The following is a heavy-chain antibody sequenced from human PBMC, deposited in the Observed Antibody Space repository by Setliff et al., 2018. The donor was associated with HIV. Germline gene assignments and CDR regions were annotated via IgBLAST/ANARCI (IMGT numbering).Heavy chain of an antibody. V-gene: IGHV4-38-2*02. J-gene: IGHJ4*02. CDR3: ARSRWLSNTAYYFDF. D-gene: IGHD3-10*01. CDR2: MYYVGST. Sequence: SETLSLTCSVSNFSIGSGYYWGWIRLPPGERPEWIGSMYYVGSTYYHPSFESRSSISIDTSENTLSLSLTSVTVADTAVYFCARSRWLSNTAYYFDFWGRGKLVTVSS. CDR1: NFSIGSGYY.